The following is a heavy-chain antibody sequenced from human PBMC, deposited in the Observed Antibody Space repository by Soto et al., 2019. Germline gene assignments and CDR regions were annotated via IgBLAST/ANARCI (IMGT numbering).Heavy chain of an antibody. Sequence: APGKGLEWVSAISGSGGSTYYADSVKGRFTISRDNSKNTLYLQMNSLRAEDTAVYYCAKDRGFLEWHDPLVQGTPVT. CDR3: AKDRGFLEWHDP. D-gene: IGHD3-3*01. J-gene: IGHJ5*02. V-gene: IGHV3-23*01. CDR2: ISGSGGST.